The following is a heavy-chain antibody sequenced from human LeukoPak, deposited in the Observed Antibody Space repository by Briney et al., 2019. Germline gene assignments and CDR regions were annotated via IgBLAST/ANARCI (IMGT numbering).Heavy chain of an antibody. CDR1: GGTFSSYA. J-gene: IGHJ5*02. V-gene: IGHV1-69*13. CDR2: IIPVFGTS. D-gene: IGHD2-2*02. Sequence: SVKVSCKASGGTFSSYAISWVRQAPGQGLEWIGGIIPVFGTSNYAQKFQGRVTITADESTRTAYMELSSLRSEDTAVYYCARVTGGRYCSTTSCYMRGWFDPWGQGTLVTVSS. CDR3: ARVTGGRYCSTTSCYMRGWFDP.